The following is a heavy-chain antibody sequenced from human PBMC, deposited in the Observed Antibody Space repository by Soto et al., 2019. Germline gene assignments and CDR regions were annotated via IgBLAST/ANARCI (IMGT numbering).Heavy chain of an antibody. CDR2: INPNSGDT. Sequence: PSVKVSCKGSGYTFTGYYIHWVRQAPGQGLEWMGRINPNSGDTNYAQKFQGRVTMTRDTSISTAYMELSSLRSDDTAVYYCASDRCSTTGCYSFDYWGQGTLVTVSS. CDR1: GYTFTGYY. D-gene: IGHD2-2*01. CDR3: ASDRCSTTGCYSFDY. V-gene: IGHV1-2*06. J-gene: IGHJ4*02.